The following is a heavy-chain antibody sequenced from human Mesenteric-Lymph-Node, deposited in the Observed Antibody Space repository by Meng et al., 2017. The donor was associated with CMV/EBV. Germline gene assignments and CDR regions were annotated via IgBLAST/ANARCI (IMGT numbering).Heavy chain of an antibody. V-gene: IGHV5-51*01. D-gene: IGHD6-19*01. Sequence: GESLKISCKGSGYSFSTYWIGWVRQMPGKGLEWMGIIYAGDSDTRYSPSFQGQVTISADKSISTAYLQWSSLKASDTAMYYCVRQPGSSRVAGGDAFDIWGQGTMVTVSS. CDR2: IYAGDSDT. CDR3: VRQPGSSRVAGGDAFDI. CDR1: GYSFSTYW. J-gene: IGHJ3*02.